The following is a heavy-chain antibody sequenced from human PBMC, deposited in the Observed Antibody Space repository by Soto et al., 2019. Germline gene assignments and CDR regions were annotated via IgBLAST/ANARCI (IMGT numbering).Heavy chain of an antibody. Sequence: QVQLVQSGAEVKKPGASVKVSCKASGYTFTSYDINWVRQATGQGLEWMGWMNPNSGNTGYAQKFQGRVTMTRNTSISTAYMELSSLRSEDTAMYYCARKERGRDIVVGAHDYWGQGTLVTVSS. CDR3: ARKERGRDIVVGAHDY. J-gene: IGHJ4*02. D-gene: IGHD2-15*01. CDR2: MNPNSGNT. V-gene: IGHV1-8*01. CDR1: GYTFTSYD.